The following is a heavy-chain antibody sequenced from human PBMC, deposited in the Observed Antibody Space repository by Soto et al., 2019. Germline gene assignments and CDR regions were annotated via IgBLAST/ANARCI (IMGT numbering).Heavy chain of an antibody. J-gene: IGHJ6*02. D-gene: IGHD5-12*01. CDR1: GDTFTSYY. V-gene: IGHV1-46*01. CDR2: INPSGGST. CDR3: AREGVAPYYYYGMDV. Sequence: ASVKVSCKASGDTFTSYYMHWVRQAPGQGLEWMGIINPSGGSTSYVQKFQGRVTMTRDTSTSTVHMEVRSLRSDDTAVYYCAREGVAPYYYYGMDVWGQGTPVTVSS.